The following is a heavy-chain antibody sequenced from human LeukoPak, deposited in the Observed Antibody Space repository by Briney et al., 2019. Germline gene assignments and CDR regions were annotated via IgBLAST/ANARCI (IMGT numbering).Heavy chain of an antibody. CDR1: GGSFSGYY. CDR3: ATLSRPGYYYGMDV. D-gene: IGHD2/OR15-2a*01. J-gene: IGHJ6*02. CDR2: INHSGST. Sequence: SETLSLTCAVYGGSFSGYYWSWIRQPLGKGLEWIGEINHSGSTNYNPSLKSRVTISVDTSKNQFSLKLSSVTAADTAVYYCATLSRPGYYYGMDVWGQGTTVTVSS. V-gene: IGHV4-34*01.